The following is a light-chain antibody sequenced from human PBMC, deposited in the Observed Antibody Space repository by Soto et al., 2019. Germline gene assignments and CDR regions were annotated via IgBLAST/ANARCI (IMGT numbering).Light chain of an antibody. Sequence: EIVLTQSPGTPSLSPGERATLSCRASQSISNNYLAWYQQKPGQAPRLLIYGASNRAAGVPDTFSGSGSGTDFTLTISRLEPEDFAVYSCQQYGSSPPTFGQGTKVEF. CDR3: QQYGSSPPT. CDR2: GAS. J-gene: IGKJ1*01. V-gene: IGKV3-20*01. CDR1: QSISNNY.